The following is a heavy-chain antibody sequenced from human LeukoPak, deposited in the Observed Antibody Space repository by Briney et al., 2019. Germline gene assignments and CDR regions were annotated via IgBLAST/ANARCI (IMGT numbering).Heavy chain of an antibody. J-gene: IGHJ4*02. D-gene: IGHD2-2*01. CDR2: INPNSGGT. CDR3: ASSIVYCSSTSCYFN. Sequence: ASVKASCKASGYTFTSYFMHWVRQAPGQGLEWMGWINPNSGGTNYAQKFQGRVTMTRDTSISTAYMELSRLRSDDTAVYYCASSIVYCSSTSCYFNWGQGTLVTVSS. V-gene: IGHV1-2*02. CDR1: GYTFTSYF.